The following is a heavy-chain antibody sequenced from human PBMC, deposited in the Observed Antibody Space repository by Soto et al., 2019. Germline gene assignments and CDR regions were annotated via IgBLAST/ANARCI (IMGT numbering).Heavy chain of an antibody. CDR3: ARVGDFWSNYYYGMDV. D-gene: IGHD3-3*01. Sequence: PGGSLRLSCAASGFTFSSYEMNWVRQAPGKGLEWVSYISSSGSTIYYADSVKGRFTISRDNAKNSLYLQMNSLRAEDTAVYYCARVGDFWSNYYYGMDVWGQGTTVTVSS. V-gene: IGHV3-48*03. J-gene: IGHJ6*02. CDR2: ISSSGSTI. CDR1: GFTFSSYE.